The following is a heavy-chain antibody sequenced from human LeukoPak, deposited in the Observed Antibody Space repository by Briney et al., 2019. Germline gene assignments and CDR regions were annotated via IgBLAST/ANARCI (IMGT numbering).Heavy chain of an antibody. J-gene: IGHJ5*02. D-gene: IGHD5-18*01. CDR2: INHSGST. Sequence: SETLSLTCAVYGGSFSAYYWSWIRQPPGKGLEWIGEINHSGSTNYNPSLKSRVTISVDTSKNQFSLKLSSVTAADTAVYYCARRSGYSYGYGRTNWFDPWGQGTLVTVSS. CDR1: GGSFSAYY. CDR3: ARRSGYSYGYGRTNWFDP. V-gene: IGHV4-34*01.